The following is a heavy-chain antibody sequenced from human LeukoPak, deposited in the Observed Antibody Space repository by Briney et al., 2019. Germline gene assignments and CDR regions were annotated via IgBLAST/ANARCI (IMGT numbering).Heavy chain of an antibody. D-gene: IGHD3-10*01. Sequence: ASVKVSCKASGYTFTGYYMHWVRQAPGQGLEWMGWINPNSGGTNYAQKFQGRVTMTRDTSISTAYMELSRLRSDDTAVYYCARALLWFGGWIYMDVWGKGTTVTISS. CDR2: INPNSGGT. J-gene: IGHJ6*03. V-gene: IGHV1-2*02. CDR3: ARALLWFGGWIYMDV. CDR1: GYTFTGYY.